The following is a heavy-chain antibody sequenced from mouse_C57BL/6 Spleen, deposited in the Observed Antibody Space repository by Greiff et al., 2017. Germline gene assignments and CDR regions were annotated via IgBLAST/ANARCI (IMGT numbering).Heavy chain of an antibody. Sequence: QVQLQQSGPELVKPGASVKISCKASGYSFTSYYIHWVKQRPGQGLEWIGWIYPGSGNTKYNEKFKGKATLTADTSSSTAYMQLSSLTSEDSAVYYCARVDGYYVFDYWGQGTTLTVSS. CDR1: GYSFTSYY. J-gene: IGHJ2*01. D-gene: IGHD2-3*01. CDR3: ARVDGYYVFDY. CDR2: IYPGSGNT. V-gene: IGHV1-66*01.